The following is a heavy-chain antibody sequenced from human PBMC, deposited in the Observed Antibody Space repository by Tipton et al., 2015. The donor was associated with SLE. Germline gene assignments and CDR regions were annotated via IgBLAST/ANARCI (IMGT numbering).Heavy chain of an antibody. J-gene: IGHJ6*03. CDR1: GFTFSNYW. Sequence: SLRLSCVASGFTFSNYWTSWVRQAPGKGLEWVAIINQYGTEKNYVDSVKGRFTISRDNAKNSMYRQMNSLRPDDMALYYCARDSRHFEPVGYMDVWGRGTTVTI. D-gene: IGHD3-9*01. CDR3: ARDSRHFEPVGYMDV. V-gene: IGHV3-7*03. CDR2: INQYGTEK.